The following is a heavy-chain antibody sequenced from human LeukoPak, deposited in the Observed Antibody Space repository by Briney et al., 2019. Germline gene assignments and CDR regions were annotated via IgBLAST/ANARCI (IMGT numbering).Heavy chain of an antibody. J-gene: IGHJ6*03. CDR3: ARDLRGSSSYHYYYYMDV. V-gene: IGHV3-53*01. D-gene: IGHD6-6*01. Sequence: PGGSLRLSCAASGFTVSSNYMSWVRKAPGKGLEWVSVIYSGGSTYYADSVKGRFTISRDNSKNTLYLQMNSLRAEDTAVYYCARDLRGSSSYHYYYYMDVWGKGATVTVSS. CDR1: GFTVSSNY. CDR2: IYSGGST.